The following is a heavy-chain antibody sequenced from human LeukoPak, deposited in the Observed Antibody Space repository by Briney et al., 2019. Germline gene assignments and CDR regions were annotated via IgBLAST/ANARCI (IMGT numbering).Heavy chain of an antibody. D-gene: IGHD6-13*01. CDR3: AKDLVRYSRHGPDY. V-gene: IGHV3-30*02. J-gene: IGHJ4*02. CDR1: GFTFSSYG. Sequence: GGSLRLSCAASGFTFSSYGMHWVRQAPGKGLEWVAFIRYDGSNKYYADSVKGRFTISRDNSKNTLYLQMNSLRAEDTAVYYCAKDLVRYSRHGPDYWGQGTLVTVSS. CDR2: IRYDGSNK.